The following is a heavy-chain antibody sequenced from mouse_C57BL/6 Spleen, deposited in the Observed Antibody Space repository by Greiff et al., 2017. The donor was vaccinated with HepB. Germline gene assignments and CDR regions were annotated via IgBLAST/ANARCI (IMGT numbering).Heavy chain of an antibody. CDR2: IHPSDSDT. J-gene: IGHJ2*01. CDR3: AIAAFDY. CDR1: GYTFTSYW. Sequence: QVQLQQPGAELVKPGASVKVCKASGYTFTSYWMHWVKQRPGQGLEWIGRIHPSDSDTNYNQKFKGKATLTVDKSSSTAYMQLSSLTSEDSAVYYCAIAAFDYWGQGTTLTVSS. V-gene: IGHV1-74*01.